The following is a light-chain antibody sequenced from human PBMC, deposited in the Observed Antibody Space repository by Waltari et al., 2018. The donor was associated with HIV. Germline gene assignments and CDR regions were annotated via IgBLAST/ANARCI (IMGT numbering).Light chain of an antibody. CDR1: SSNIGSKY. CDR3: AARDDRLL. V-gene: IGLV1-47*01. Sequence: QSVLTQPPSASGTPGQRVTISCSGRSSNIGSKYVYWFQQLPGTAPNLLIYRNNQRATGVHDRVSGSKSGSLASLAISGVRSEDEADYYCAARDDRLLFGGGTKLAVL. CDR2: RNN. J-gene: IGLJ2*01.